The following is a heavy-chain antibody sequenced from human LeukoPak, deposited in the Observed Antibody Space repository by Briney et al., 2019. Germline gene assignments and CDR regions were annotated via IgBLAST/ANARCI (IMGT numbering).Heavy chain of an antibody. CDR1: GFTFSSYA. V-gene: IGHV3-23*01. CDR2: ISGSGGST. D-gene: IGHD2-2*01. Sequence: PGGSLRLSCAASGFTFSSYAMSWVRQAPGKGLEWVSAISGSGGSTYYADSVKGRFTISRDNSKNTLYLQMNSLRAEDTAVYYCAKEGDIVVVPAAIEADPPDYWGQGTLVTVSS. CDR3: AKEGDIVVVPAAIEADPPDY. J-gene: IGHJ4*02.